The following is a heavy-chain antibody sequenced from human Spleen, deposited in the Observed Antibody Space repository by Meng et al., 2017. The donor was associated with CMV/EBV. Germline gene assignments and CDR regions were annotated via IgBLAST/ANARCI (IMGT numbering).Heavy chain of an antibody. Sequence: GGSLRLSCTASGFTFGDYAMSWVRQAPGKGLEWVSFIRYDGSDKYYADSVKGRFAISRDNSKNTLYLQMNSLRAEDTAVYYCAKDLGRGYYYGMDVWSRGTTVTVSS. CDR3: AKDLGRGYYYGMDV. CDR2: IRYDGSDK. V-gene: IGHV3-30*02. D-gene: IGHD3-10*01. CDR1: GFTFGDYA. J-gene: IGHJ6*02.